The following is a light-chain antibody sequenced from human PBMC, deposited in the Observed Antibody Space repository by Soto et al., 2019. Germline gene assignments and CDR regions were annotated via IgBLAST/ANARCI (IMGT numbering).Light chain of an antibody. J-gene: IGKJ5*01. V-gene: IGKV3-11*01. CDR2: GAS. Sequence: EIVLTQSPATLSLSPGERATLSCRASQSVASYLAWYQQKPGQTPSLLIYGASNRATGIPARFSGSGSGTDFTLTISSLEAEDFAVYYCQQRSDGPITFGQGTRLEI. CDR3: QQRSDGPIT. CDR1: QSVASY.